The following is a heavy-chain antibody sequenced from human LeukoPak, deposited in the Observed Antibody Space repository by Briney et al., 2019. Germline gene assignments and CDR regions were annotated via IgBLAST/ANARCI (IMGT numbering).Heavy chain of an antibody. J-gene: IGHJ1*01. V-gene: IGHV3-21*01. CDR3: ARDPKWAGEH. CDR1: VFTFSSYS. CDR2: ISSSSSYI. Sequence: GGSLRLSCAASVFTFSSYSMNWGRQAPGKGLERVSSISSSSSYIYYADSVKGRFTISRDNAKNSLYLQMNSLRGEDTGVYDCARDPKWAGEHWGQGTLVTVSS. D-gene: IGHD1-26*01.